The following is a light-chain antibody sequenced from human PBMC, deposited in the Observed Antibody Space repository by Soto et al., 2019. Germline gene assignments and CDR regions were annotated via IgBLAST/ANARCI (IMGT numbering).Light chain of an antibody. J-gene: IGKJ4*01. Sequence: EIVLTQSPATLSLSPGERATLSCRASQSVSSYLAWYQQKPGQAPRLLIYDASNMATGIPARCSGSGSGTDFTLTISSLEPEDLAIYYCQQRSNWPPVTFGGGTKVEIK. V-gene: IGKV3-11*01. CDR3: QQRSNWPPVT. CDR2: DAS. CDR1: QSVSSY.